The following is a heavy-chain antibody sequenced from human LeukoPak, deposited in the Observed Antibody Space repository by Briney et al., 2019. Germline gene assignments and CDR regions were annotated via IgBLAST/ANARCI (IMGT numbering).Heavy chain of an antibody. V-gene: IGHV4-59*08. J-gene: IGHJ4*02. CDR1: GGSISSYY. CDR2: IYYSGST. Sequence: PSETLSLTCTVSGGSISSYYWSWIRQPPGKGLEWIGYIYYSGSTNYNPSLKSRVTISVDTSKNQFSLKLSSVTAADTAVYYCARIGCSGGSYYIGYWGQGTLVTVSS. D-gene: IGHD2-15*01. CDR3: ARIGCSGGSYYIGY.